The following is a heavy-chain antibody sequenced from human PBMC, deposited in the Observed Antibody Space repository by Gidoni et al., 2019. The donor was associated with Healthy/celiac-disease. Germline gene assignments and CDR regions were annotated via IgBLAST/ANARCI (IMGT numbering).Heavy chain of an antibody. CDR3: ARGLNYDILTGYSNYYYYGMDV. Sequence: QVQLVESGGGVVQPGRSLRLSCAASGFTFSSYAMHWVRQAPGKGLEWVAVISYDGSNKYYADSVKGRFTISRDNSKNTLYLQMNSLRAEDTAVYYCARGLNYDILTGYSNYYYYGMDVWGQGTTVTVSS. D-gene: IGHD3-9*01. J-gene: IGHJ6*02. V-gene: IGHV3-30-3*01. CDR1: GFTFSSYA. CDR2: ISYDGSNK.